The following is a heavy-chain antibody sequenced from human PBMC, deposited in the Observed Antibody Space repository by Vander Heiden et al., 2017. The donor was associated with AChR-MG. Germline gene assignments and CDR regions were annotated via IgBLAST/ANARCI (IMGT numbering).Heavy chain of an antibody. CDR2: IRSKAYGGTT. J-gene: IGHJ5*02. CDR3: TRDFKVVDFWSGSHNWFDP. D-gene: IGHD3-3*01. CDR1: GFTFGDYA. Sequence: EVQLVESGGGLVKPGRSLRLSCTASGFTFGDYAMSWFRQAPGKGLEWVGFIRSKAYGGTTEYAASVKGRFTISRDDSKSIAYLQMNSLKTEDTAVYYCTRDFKVVDFWSGSHNWFDPWGQGTLVTVSS. V-gene: IGHV3-49*05.